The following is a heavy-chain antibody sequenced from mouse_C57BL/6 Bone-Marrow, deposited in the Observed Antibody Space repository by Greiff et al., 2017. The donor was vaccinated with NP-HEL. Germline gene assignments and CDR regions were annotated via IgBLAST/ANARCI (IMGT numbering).Heavy chain of an antibody. Sequence: VPLQQSGAELARPGASVKLSCKASGYTFTSYGISWVKQRTGQGLEWVGEIYSRSGYSYYNEKFKGKATLTAEESASTAYMELRSLTSEDAAVYFCARGKIDYDYALWGQGTSVTVSS. J-gene: IGHJ4*01. V-gene: IGHV1-81*01. CDR3: ARGKIDYDYAL. D-gene: IGHD2-4*01. CDR1: GYTFTSYG. CDR2: IYSRSGYS.